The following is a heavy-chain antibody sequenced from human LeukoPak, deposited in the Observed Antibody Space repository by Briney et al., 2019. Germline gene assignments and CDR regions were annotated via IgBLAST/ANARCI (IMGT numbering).Heavy chain of an antibody. Sequence: GGSLRLSCAASEFILSNWWMTWVRQAPGKGLEWVASIKPDGSENYYVDSVKGRFTVSRDNARSSLYLQKNSLRAEDTAVYYCARGHYGMDVWGQGTTVTVSS. J-gene: IGHJ6*02. V-gene: IGHV3-7*01. CDR2: IKPDGSEN. CDR3: ARGHYGMDV. CDR1: EFILSNWW.